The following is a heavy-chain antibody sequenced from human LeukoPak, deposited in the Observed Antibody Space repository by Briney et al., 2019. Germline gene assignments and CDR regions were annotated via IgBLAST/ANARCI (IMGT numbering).Heavy chain of an antibody. CDR2: INPSGGST. V-gene: IGHV1-46*01. CDR3: ASIVVVPAAREDAFDI. J-gene: IGHJ3*02. Sequence: ASVKVSCKASGYTFTSYYMHWVRQAPGQGLEWMGIINPSGGSTSYAQKFQGRVTMTRDTSTSTVYMELSNLRSEDTAVYYCASIVVVPAAREDAFDIWGQGTMVTVSS. D-gene: IGHD2-2*01. CDR1: GYTFTSYY.